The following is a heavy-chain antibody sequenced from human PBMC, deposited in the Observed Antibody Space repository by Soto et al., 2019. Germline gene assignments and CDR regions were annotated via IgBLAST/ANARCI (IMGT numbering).Heavy chain of an antibody. D-gene: IGHD3-3*01. CDR3: ARDKSAKATIFGVAGTWFDP. Sequence: SETLSLTCTVSGGSISSYYWSWIRQPPGKGLEWIGYIYYSGSTNYNSSLKSRVTISVDTSKNQFSLKLSSVTAADTAVYYCARDKSAKATIFGVAGTWFDPWGQGTLVTVSS. CDR1: GGSISSYY. J-gene: IGHJ5*02. CDR2: IYYSGST. V-gene: IGHV4-59*01.